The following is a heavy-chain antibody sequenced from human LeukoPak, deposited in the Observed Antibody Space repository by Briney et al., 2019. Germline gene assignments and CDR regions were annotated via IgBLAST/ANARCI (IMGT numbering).Heavy chain of an antibody. J-gene: IGHJ6*03. D-gene: IGHD4-17*01. CDR1: GFTFSSYE. V-gene: IGHV3-48*03. Sequence: PGGSLRLSCVASGFTFSSYEMNWVRQAPGKGLEWVSYISSSGTTIYYADSVKGRFTISRDNAKNSLYLQMNSLRAEDTAVYYCARDRGVTTTYYYYYMDVWGKGTTVTISS. CDR2: ISSSGTTI. CDR3: ARDRGVTTTYYYYYMDV.